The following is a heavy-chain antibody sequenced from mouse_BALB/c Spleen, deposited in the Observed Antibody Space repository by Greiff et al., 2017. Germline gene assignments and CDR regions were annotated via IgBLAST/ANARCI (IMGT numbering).Heavy chain of an antibody. CDR1: GYTFTSYT. Sequence: QVQLKESGAELARPGASVKMSCKASGYTFTSYTMHWVKQRPGQGLEWIGYINPSSGYTNYNQKFKDKATLTADKSSSTAYMQLSSLTSEDSAVYYGARRDYGSSLYAMDYWGQGTSVTVSA. J-gene: IGHJ4*01. CDR3: ARRDYGSSLYAMDY. V-gene: IGHV1-4*01. D-gene: IGHD1-1*01. CDR2: INPSSGYT.